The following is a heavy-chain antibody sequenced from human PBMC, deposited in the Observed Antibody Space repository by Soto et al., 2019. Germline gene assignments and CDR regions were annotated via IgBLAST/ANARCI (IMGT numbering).Heavy chain of an antibody. CDR2: IYYSGST. V-gene: IGHV4-31*03. D-gene: IGHD2-2*01. CDR1: GGSISSGGYY. J-gene: IGHJ3*02. CDR3: ARVGDRYCSSTSCYGAFDI. Sequence: QVQLQESGPGLVKPSQTLSLTCTVSGGSISSGGYYWSWIRQHPGKGLEWIGYIYYSGSTYYNPSLQRRVTISVDTSKNQFSLQLSSVTAADTAVYYCARVGDRYCSSTSCYGAFDIWGQGTMVTVSS.